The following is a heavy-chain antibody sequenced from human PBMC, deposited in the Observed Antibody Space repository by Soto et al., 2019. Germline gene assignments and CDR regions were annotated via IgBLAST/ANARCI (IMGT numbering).Heavy chain of an antibody. CDR1: GFTFSSYW. CDR3: ARDIVSRARAARLYFYGMDV. J-gene: IGHJ6*02. Sequence: GGSLRLSCAASGFTFSSYWMHWVRQAPGKGLVWVSRINSDGSSTSYADSVKGRFTISRDDAKNTLYLQMNSLRAEDTAVYYCARDIVSRARAARLYFYGMDVWGQGTTVTVSS. V-gene: IGHV3-74*01. CDR2: INSDGSST. D-gene: IGHD6-6*01.